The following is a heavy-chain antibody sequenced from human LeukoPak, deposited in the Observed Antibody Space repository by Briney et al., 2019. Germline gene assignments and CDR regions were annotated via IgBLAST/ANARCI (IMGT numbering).Heavy chain of an antibody. CDR1: GGTFSSYA. D-gene: IGHD3-10*01. CDR3: ARYYYGSGSYEDDWFDP. Sequence: GASVKVSCKASGGTFSSYAISWVRQAPGQGREWMGGIIPIFGTANYAQKLQGRVTMTTDTSTSTAYMELRSLRSDDTAVYYCARYYYGSGSYEDDWFDPWGQGTLVTVSS. V-gene: IGHV1-69*05. CDR2: IIPIFGTA. J-gene: IGHJ5*02.